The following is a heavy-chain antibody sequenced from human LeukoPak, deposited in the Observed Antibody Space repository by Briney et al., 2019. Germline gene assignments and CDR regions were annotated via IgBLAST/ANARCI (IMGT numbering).Heavy chain of an antibody. D-gene: IGHD2-21*02. CDR1: GFTFSSYG. V-gene: IGHV3-30*03. J-gene: IGHJ4*02. CDR2: ISYDGSNK. Sequence: GGSLRLSCAASGFTFSSYGMPWVRQAPGKGLEWVAVISYDGSNKYYADSVKGRFTISRDNSKNTLYLQMNSLRAEDTAVYYCARGRPAYCGGDCKRAQGGNFDYWGQGTLVTVSS. CDR3: ARGRPAYCGGDCKRAQGGNFDY.